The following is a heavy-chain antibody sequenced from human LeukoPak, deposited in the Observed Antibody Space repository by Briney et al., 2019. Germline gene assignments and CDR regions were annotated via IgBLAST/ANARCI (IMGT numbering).Heavy chain of an antibody. D-gene: IGHD3-16*02. CDR1: GFTFSSYA. J-gene: IGHJ4*02. CDR2: ISGSGGST. Sequence: GGSLRLSCVASGFTFSSYAMSWVRQAPGKGLEWVSAISGSGGSTYYVDSVKGRFTISRDNSKNTLYLQMNGLRAEDTAVYYCAKDYDYVWGSYRQGSYFDYWGQGTLVTVSS. CDR3: AKDYDYVWGSYRQGSYFDY. V-gene: IGHV3-23*01.